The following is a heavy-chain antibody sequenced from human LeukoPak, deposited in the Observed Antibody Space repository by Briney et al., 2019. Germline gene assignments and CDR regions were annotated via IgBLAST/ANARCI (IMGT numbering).Heavy chain of an antibody. CDR1: GGSFSGYY. Sequence: PSETLSLTCAAYGGSFSGYYWSWIRQPPGKGLEWIGEINHSGSTNYNPSLKSRVTISVDTSKNQFSLKLSSVTAADTAVYYCARDILLDYWGQGTLVTVSS. CDR3: ARDILLDY. J-gene: IGHJ4*02. D-gene: IGHD2-15*01. V-gene: IGHV4-34*01. CDR2: INHSGST.